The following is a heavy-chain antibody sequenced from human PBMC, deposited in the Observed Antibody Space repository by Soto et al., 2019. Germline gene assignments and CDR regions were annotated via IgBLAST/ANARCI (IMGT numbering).Heavy chain of an antibody. CDR3: ARYNWNCGNVY. D-gene: IGHD1-7*01. CDR2: ISDDGNNK. J-gene: IGHJ4*02. V-gene: IGHV3-30*03. CDR1: GFSFTNYG. Sequence: QEHLVESGGGVVQPGRSLRLSCAASGFSFTNYGMHWVRQAPGKGLEWVAVISDDGNNKHYADSVKGRFTISRDTYNNTVSLQRYSLRPEDTAVYYCARYNWNCGNVYWGQGTLVTVSS.